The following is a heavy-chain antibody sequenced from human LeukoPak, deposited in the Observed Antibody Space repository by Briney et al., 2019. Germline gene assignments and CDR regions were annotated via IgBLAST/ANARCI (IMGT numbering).Heavy chain of an antibody. CDR1: GGSITSSSYY. J-gene: IGHJ3*02. D-gene: IGHD3-10*01. CDR2: FYYSGST. V-gene: IGHV4-39*07. CDR3: ARGIPTGNDAFDI. Sequence: SETLSLTCTVSGGSITSSSYYWGWIRQPPGKGLEWIGNFYYSGSTYYNPSLKSRVTISVDTSKSQFSLKLSSVTAADTAVYYCARGIPTGNDAFDIWGQGTMVTVSS.